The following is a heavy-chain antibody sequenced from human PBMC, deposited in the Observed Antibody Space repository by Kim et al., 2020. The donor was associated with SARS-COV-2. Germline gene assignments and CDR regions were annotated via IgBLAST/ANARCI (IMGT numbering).Heavy chain of an antibody. Sequence: ASVKVSCKASGYTFTSYDINWVRQATGQGLEWMGWMNPNSGNTGYAQKFQGRVTMTRNTSISTAYMELSSLRSEDTAVYYCARLRMSGYSYGYGSDNAFDIWGQGTMVTVSS. CDR1: GYTFTSYD. CDR2: MNPNSGNT. D-gene: IGHD5-18*01. V-gene: IGHV1-8*01. J-gene: IGHJ3*02. CDR3: ARLRMSGYSYGYGSDNAFDI.